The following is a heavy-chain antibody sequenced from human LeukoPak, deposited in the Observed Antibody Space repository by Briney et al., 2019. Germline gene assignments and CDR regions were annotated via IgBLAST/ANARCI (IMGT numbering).Heavy chain of an antibody. J-gene: IGHJ4*02. CDR1: GFTFSSCA. D-gene: IGHD4-17*01. V-gene: IGHV3-23*01. CDR2: ISGSGGST. CDR3: AKDPATVTTLWYFDY. Sequence: GGSLRLSCAASGFTFSSCAMSWVRQAPGKGLEWVSAISGSGGSTYYADSVKGRFTISRDNSKNTLYLQMNSLRAEDTAVYYCAKDPATVTTLWYFDYWGQGTLVTVSS.